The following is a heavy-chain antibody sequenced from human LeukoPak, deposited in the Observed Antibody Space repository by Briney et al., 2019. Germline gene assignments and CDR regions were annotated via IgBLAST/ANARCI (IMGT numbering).Heavy chain of an antibody. CDR2: IFAGGST. Sequence: GGSLRLSCAASGFTFSSYAMTWVRQAPGKGLEWVSVIFAGGSTNYADSVKGRFTISRDKSKNTLSLQMNSLRAEDTAVYYCASLVDTPSFGHMDVWGKGTTVTISS. CDR3: ASLVDTPSFGHMDV. CDR1: GFTFSSYA. J-gene: IGHJ6*03. V-gene: IGHV3-66*01. D-gene: IGHD5-18*01.